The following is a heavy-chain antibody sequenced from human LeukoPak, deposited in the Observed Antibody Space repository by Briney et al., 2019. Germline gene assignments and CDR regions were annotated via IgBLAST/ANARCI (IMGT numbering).Heavy chain of an antibody. CDR1: GFTFSSYA. V-gene: IGHV3-23*01. J-gene: IGHJ4*02. D-gene: IGHD1-26*01. Sequence: GGSLRLSCAASGFTFSSYAMTWVRQPPGKGLEWISAIRDSGGSTYYADSVKGRFTISRDNSKNTLYLQVNSLRAEDTAVYYCAKGGKWDVTPFDYWGQGTLVTVSS. CDR3: AKGGKWDVTPFDY. CDR2: IRDSGGST.